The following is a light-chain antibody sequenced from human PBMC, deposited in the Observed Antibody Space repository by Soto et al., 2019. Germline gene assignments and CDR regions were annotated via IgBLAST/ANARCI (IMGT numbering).Light chain of an antibody. CDR1: SSNIGTGYD. J-gene: IGLJ2*01. Sequence: QSVLTQPPSVAGAPGQRVTISCTGNSSNIGTGYDVHWYQLLPRTAPKLLIYANTNRPSGVPDRFSGSRSVTSASLAITGLQAEDEAEYYCQSYDSSLSASVVFGGGTQLTVL. CDR3: QSYDSSLSASVV. CDR2: ANT. V-gene: IGLV1-40*01.